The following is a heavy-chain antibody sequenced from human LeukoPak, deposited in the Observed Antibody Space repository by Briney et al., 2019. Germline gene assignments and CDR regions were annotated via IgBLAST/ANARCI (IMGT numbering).Heavy chain of an antibody. CDR2: ISGSGGST. Sequence: GGSLRLSCAASGFTFSSYAMSWVRQAPGKGLEWVSAISGSGGSTYYADSVKGRFTISRDNSKNTLYLQMNSLRAEDTAVYYCAKDRVVTAMLSPVSNDAFDIWGQGTMVTVSS. V-gene: IGHV3-23*01. J-gene: IGHJ3*02. CDR3: AKDRVVTAMLSPVSNDAFDI. D-gene: IGHD2-21*02. CDR1: GFTFSSYA.